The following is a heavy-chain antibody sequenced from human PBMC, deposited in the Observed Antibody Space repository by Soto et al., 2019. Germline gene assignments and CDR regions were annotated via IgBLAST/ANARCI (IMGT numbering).Heavy chain of an antibody. V-gene: IGHV4-34*01. D-gene: IGHD6-13*01. J-gene: IGHJ6*02. Sequence: SETLSLTCAVYGGSFSGYCWSWIRQPPGKGLEWIGEINHSGSTNYNPSLKSRVTISVDTSKNQFSLKLSSVTAAGTAVYYCARVGSSSWYYYYGMDVWGQGTTVTVSS. CDR2: INHSGST. CDR1: GGSFSGYC. CDR3: ARVGSSSWYYYYGMDV.